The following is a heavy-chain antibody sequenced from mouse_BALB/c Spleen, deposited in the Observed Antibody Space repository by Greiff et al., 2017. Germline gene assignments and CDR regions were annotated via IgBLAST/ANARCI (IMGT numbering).Heavy chain of an antibody. D-gene: IGHD2-2*01. Sequence: EVKLMESGGDLVKPGGSLKLSCAASGFTFSSYGMSWVRQTPDKRLEWVATISSGGSYTYYPDSVKGRFTISRDNAKNTLYLQMSSLKSEDTAMYYCARGDGYDRRAMDDWGQGTSVTVSS. V-gene: IGHV5-6*01. CDR1: GFTFSSYG. CDR2: ISSGGSYT. CDR3: ARGDGYDRRAMDD. J-gene: IGHJ4*01.